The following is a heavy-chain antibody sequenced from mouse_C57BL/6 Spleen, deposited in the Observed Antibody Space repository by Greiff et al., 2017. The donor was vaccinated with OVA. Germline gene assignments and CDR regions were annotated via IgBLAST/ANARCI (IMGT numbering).Heavy chain of an antibody. CDR1: GYTFTSYW. D-gene: IGHD1-1*01. V-gene: IGHV1-53*01. CDR3: ARGNISTVVATFDY. J-gene: IGHJ2*01. Sequence: VQLQQPGTELVKPGASVKLSCKASGYTFTSYWMHWVKQRPGQGLAWIGNINPSNGGTNYNEKFKSKATLTVDKSSSTAYMQLSSLTSEDSAVYYCARGNISTVVATFDYWGQGTTLTVSS. CDR2: INPSNGGT.